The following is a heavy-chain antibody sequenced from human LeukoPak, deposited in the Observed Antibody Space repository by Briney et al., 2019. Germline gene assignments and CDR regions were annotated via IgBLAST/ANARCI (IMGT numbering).Heavy chain of an antibody. Sequence: PGGSLRLSCAASGFTFSSYSMNWVRQAPGKGLEWVSSISSSSSYIYYADSVKGRFTISRDSAKNSLYLQMNSLRAEDTAVYYCAREQLWSVGFDYWGQGTLVTVSS. CDR1: GFTFSSYS. CDR3: AREQLWSVGFDY. J-gene: IGHJ4*02. CDR2: ISSSSSYI. D-gene: IGHD5-18*01. V-gene: IGHV3-21*01.